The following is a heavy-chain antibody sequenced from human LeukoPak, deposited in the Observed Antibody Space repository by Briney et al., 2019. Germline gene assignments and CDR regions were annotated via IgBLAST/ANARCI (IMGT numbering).Heavy chain of an antibody. Sequence: GASVKVSCKASGGTFSNYGINWVRQAPGQGLEWMGRIIPMIGTPNYAQKFQGRVTITADKSTTTAYMELSSLRSEDTAVYYCARPTGRLGAFEIWGQGTLVTVSS. CDR2: IIPMIGTP. CDR1: GGTFSNYG. CDR3: ARPTGRLGAFEI. D-gene: IGHD3-9*01. V-gene: IGHV1-69*04. J-gene: IGHJ3*02.